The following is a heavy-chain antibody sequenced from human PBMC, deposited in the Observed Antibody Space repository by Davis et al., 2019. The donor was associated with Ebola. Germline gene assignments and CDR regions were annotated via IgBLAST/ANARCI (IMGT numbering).Heavy chain of an antibody. J-gene: IGHJ6*03. V-gene: IGHV1-18*01. D-gene: IGHD3-3*01. CDR3: ARGYLADYDFWSGYNYYMDV. Sequence: ASVKASCKASGYTFTSYGISWVRQAPGQGLEWLGWISAYNGNTNYAQKLQGRVTITRDTSASTAYMELSSLRSEDTAVYYCARGYLADYDFWSGYNYYMDVWGKGTTVTVSS. CDR2: ISAYNGNT. CDR1: GYTFTSYG.